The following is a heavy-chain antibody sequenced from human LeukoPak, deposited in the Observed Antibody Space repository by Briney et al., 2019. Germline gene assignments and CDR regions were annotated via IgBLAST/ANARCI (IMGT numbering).Heavy chain of an antibody. V-gene: IGHV3-33*08. CDR1: GFTLSSYG. Sequence: GGSLRLSCAASGFTLSSYGMHWVRQAPGKGLAGGAVIWYDGSNEYYADSVKGRFIISRDNSKNTLYLQMNSLRAEDTAFYYCPREWAPYSSRWYSLDWGGRTMLAVSS. CDR3: PREWAPYSSRWYSLD. CDR2: IWYDGSNE. D-gene: IGHD6-13*01. J-gene: IGHJ4*02.